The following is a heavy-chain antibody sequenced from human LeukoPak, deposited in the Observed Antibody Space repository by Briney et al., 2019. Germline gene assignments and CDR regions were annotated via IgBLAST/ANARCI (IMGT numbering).Heavy chain of an antibody. CDR3: AKLGPRMMGSGWWGGAFDI. D-gene: IGHD6-19*01. V-gene: IGHV3-23*01. J-gene: IGHJ3*02. CDR2: ISGSGGST. CDR1: GFTFSSYG. Sequence: GGSLRLSCAASGFTFSSYGMSWVRQAPGKGLEWVSAISGSGGSTYYADSVKGRFTISRDNSKNTLYLQMNSLRAEDTAVYYCAKLGPRMMGSGWWGGAFDIWGQGTMVTVSS.